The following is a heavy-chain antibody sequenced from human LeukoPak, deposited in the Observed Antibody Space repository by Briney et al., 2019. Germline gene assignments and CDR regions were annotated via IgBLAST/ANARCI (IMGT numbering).Heavy chain of an antibody. V-gene: IGHV1-18*01. D-gene: IGHD3-10*01. CDR1: GYTFTSYG. CDR3: VREVSMVRGVITFYHYNGMDV. Sequence: ASVKVSCKASGYTFTSYGISWVRQAPGQGLEWMGWISAYNGYTNYAQNFQGRVTMTTDASTSTAYMELRSLRSDDTAVYYCVREVSMVRGVITFYHYNGMDVWGQGTAVTVSS. CDR2: ISAYNGYT. J-gene: IGHJ6*02.